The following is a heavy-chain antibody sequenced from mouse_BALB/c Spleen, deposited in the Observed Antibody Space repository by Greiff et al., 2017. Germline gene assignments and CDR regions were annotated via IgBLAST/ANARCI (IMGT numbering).Heavy chain of an antibody. Sequence: EVKLQESGGGLVQPGGSLKLSCAASGFTFSSYGMSWVRQTPDKRLELVATINSNGGSTYYPDSVKGRFTISRDNAKNTLYLQMSSLKSEDTAMYYCARDKWGQGTLVTVSA. CDR2: INSNGGST. CDR1: GFTFSSYG. J-gene: IGHJ3*02. CDR3: ARDK. V-gene: IGHV5-6-3*01.